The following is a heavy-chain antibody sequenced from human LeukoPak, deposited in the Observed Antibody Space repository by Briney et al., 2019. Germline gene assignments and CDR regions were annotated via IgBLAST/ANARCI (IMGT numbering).Heavy chain of an antibody. CDR1: GYSISSANY. V-gene: IGHV4-38-2*02. J-gene: IGHJ6*03. CDR2: IYHSGST. D-gene: IGHD4-17*01. Sequence: PSETLSLTCTVSGYSISSANYWGWIRQPPGKGLEWIGSIYHSGSTYYNPSLTSRVTMSVDTSKNQFSLNLSSVTAADTAVYYCASLTTVTAAYYYNYHMDVWGKGTTVTVSS. CDR3: ASLTTVTAAYYYNYHMDV.